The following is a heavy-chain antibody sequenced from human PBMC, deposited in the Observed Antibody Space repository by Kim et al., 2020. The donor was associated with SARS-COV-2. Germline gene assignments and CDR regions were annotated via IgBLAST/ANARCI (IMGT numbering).Heavy chain of an antibody. V-gene: IGHV3-30*18. J-gene: IGHJ4*02. CDR1: GFTFSSYG. D-gene: IGHD2-2*01. CDR2: ISYDGSNK. CDR3: AKDRPYSLYQLPDY. Sequence: GGSLRLSCAASGFTFSSYGMHWVRQAPGKGLEWVAVISYDGSNKYYADSVKGRFTISRDNSKNTLYLQMNSLRAEDTAVYYCAKDRPYSLYQLPDYWGQGTLVTVSS.